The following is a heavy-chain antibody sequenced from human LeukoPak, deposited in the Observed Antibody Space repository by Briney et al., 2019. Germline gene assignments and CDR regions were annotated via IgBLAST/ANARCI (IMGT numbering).Heavy chain of an antibody. J-gene: IGHJ6*02. Sequence: SETLSLTCTASGGSIRSYYWSWIRQPPGKGLEWIGYIYYSGSTNYNPSLKSRVTISVDTPKNQISLKLRSVTAADTAVYYCARDLYTYFDFWSGTIGYYYGMDVWGQGTTVTVS. V-gene: IGHV4-59*01. CDR1: GGSIRSYY. CDR2: IYYSGST. CDR3: ARDLYTYFDFWSGTIGYYYGMDV. D-gene: IGHD3-3*01.